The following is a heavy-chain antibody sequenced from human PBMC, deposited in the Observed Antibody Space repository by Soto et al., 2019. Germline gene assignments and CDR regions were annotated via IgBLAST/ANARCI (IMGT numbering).Heavy chain of an antibody. CDR2: ISSSSSTI. V-gene: IGHV3-48*02. D-gene: IGHD6-13*01. Sequence: EVQLVESGGGLVQPGGSLRLSCAASGFTFSSYSMNWVRQAPGKGLEWVSYISSSSSTIYYADSVKGRFTISRDNAKNSLYLQMNRLRDEDTAVCYCARDQLQDSSSWYSPKTYLDYWGQGTLVTVSS. CDR3: ARDQLQDSSSWYSPKTYLDY. J-gene: IGHJ4*02. CDR1: GFTFSSYS.